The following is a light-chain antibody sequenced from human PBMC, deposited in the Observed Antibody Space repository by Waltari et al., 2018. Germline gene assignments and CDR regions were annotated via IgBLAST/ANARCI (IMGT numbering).Light chain of an antibody. V-gene: IGLV2-14*01. CDR1: TNDVGAYYY. Sequence: QSALTQPASVSGSPGQSITISCTGTTNDVGAYYYFSWYQQHPGKAPKLIISEVTYRPSGVSNRFSGSQSGNTASLTISGRQAEDEADYYCNSYTSTSTYVFGTGTKVTVL. CDR3: NSYTSTSTYV. J-gene: IGLJ1*01. CDR2: EVT.